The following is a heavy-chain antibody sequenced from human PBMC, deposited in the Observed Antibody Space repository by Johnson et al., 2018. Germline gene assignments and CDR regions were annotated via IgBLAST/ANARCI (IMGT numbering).Heavy chain of an antibody. J-gene: IGHJ6*02. CDR1: GFTFSSYG. D-gene: IGHD3-10*01. V-gene: IGHV3-30*18. CDR2: ISYDGSIK. CDR3: AKDYFGSGSYYYYYGIDV. Sequence: VQLLESGGGVVQPGRSLRLSCAASGFTFSSYGMHWVRQAPGKGLEWVAVISYDGSIKYDADSVKGRLTIPRDNSKNTLYLKMNTLRAEDQAVYYCAKDYFGSGSYYYYYGIDVWGQGTTVTVSS.